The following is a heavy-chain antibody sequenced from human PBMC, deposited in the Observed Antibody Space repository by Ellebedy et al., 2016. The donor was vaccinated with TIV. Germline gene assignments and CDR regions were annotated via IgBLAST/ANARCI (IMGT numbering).Heavy chain of an antibody. D-gene: IGHD3-22*01. CDR2: INAGNGNT. CDR3: ARGSSGVDWYFDL. J-gene: IGHJ2*01. Sequence: ASVKVSCXASGYTFTSYAMHWVRQAPGQRLEWMGWINAGNGNTKYSQKFQGRVTITRDTSASTAYMELSSLRSEDTAVYYCARGSSGVDWYFDLWGRGTLVTVSS. CDR1: GYTFTSYA. V-gene: IGHV1-3*01.